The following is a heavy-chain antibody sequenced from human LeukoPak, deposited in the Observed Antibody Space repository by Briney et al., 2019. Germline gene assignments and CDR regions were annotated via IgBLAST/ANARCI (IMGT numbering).Heavy chain of an antibody. CDR1: GFTFSSYA. D-gene: IGHD5-24*01. Sequence: GGSLRLSCAASGFTFSSYAMTWVRQAPGKGLEWVSIIYGSGSTYYADSVKGRFTISRDNSKNMVYLQLNSLRAEDTAIFYCVQIPGGGYWGQGTLVTVSS. J-gene: IGHJ4*02. CDR3: VQIPGGGY. V-gene: IGHV3-23*05. CDR2: IYGSGST.